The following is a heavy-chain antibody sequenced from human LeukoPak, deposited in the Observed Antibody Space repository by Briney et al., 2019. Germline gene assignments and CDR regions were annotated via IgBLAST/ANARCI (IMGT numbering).Heavy chain of an antibody. J-gene: IGHJ4*02. Sequence: PGRSLRLSCAASGFTFSSYGMHWVRQAPGKGLEWVAVIWYDGSNKYYADSVKGRFTISRDNSKNTLYLQMNSLRAEDTAVYYCARPTAAYTPYFDYWGQGTLVTVSS. D-gene: IGHD6-13*01. V-gene: IGHV3-33*01. CDR3: ARPTAAYTPYFDY. CDR1: GFTFSSYG. CDR2: IWYDGSNK.